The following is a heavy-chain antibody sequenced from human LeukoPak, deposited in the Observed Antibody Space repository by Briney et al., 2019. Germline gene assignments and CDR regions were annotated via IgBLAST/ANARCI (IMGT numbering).Heavy chain of an antibody. D-gene: IGHD6-13*01. J-gene: IGHJ4*02. CDR2: ITSSSSST. V-gene: IGHV3-11*06. Sequence: PGGSLRLSCAASGFTFSDYYMSWIRQAPGKGLEWVSYITSSSSSTNYADSMKGRFTVSRDNAKNSLCLQMNSLRAEDTAVYYCARAAAAAGTRPWDYWGQGTLVTVSS. CDR3: ARAAAAAGTRPWDY. CDR1: GFTFSDYY.